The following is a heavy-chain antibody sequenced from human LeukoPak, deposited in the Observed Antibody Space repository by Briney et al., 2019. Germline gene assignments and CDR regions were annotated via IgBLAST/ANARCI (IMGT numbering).Heavy chain of an antibody. CDR2: ISGSGGST. J-gene: IGHJ6*02. CDR1: GFTFSSYA. V-gene: IGHV3-23*01. D-gene: IGHD5-12*01. CDR3: AKDIVATFPYYYYGMDV. Sequence: QPGGSLRLSCAASGFTFSSYAMSWVRQAPGKGLQWVSAISGSGGSTYYADSVKGRFTISRDNSKNTLYLQMNSLRAEDTAVYYCAKDIVATFPYYYYGMDVWGQGTTVTVSS.